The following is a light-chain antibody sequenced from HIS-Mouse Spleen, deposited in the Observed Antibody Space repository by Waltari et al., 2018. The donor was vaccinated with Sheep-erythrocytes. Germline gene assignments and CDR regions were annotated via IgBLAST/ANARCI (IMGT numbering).Light chain of an antibody. V-gene: IGLV5-45*03. Sequence: QAVLTQPSSLSASPGASASLTRTLRSGINVGTYRISWYQQKPGSPPQYLLRYKSDSDKQQGSGVPSRFSGSKDASANAGILLISGLQSEDEADYYCMIWHSSAWVFGGGTKLTVL. CDR2: YKSDSDK. J-gene: IGLJ3*02. CDR1: SGINVGTYR. CDR3: MIWHSSAWV.